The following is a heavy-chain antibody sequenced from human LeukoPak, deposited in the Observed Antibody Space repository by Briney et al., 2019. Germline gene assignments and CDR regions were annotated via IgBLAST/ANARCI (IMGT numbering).Heavy chain of an antibody. Sequence: ASVKGSCKASGYTFTSYGISWVRQAPGQGLEWMGWISAYNGNTNYAQKLQGRVTMTTDTSTSTAYMELRSLRSDDTAVYYCARDHEGYDSPLVAFDIWGQGTMVTVSS. CDR2: ISAYNGNT. J-gene: IGHJ3*02. CDR1: GYTFTSYG. CDR3: ARDHEGYDSPLVAFDI. V-gene: IGHV1-18*01. D-gene: IGHD3-22*01.